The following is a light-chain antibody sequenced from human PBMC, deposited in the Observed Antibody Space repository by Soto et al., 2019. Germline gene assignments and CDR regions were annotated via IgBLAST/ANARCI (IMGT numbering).Light chain of an antibody. Sequence: SVLAQPSSLSGSPGQSINISRTGTNSDVGGYNYVAWYQQHAGKAPKLMMHDVSNRPSGVSNRFSGSKSGNTASLTISGLQAEDEADYYCSSYAGSSTVFGTGTKVTVL. CDR3: SSYAGSSTV. J-gene: IGLJ1*01. V-gene: IGLV2-14*01. CDR1: NSDVGGYNY. CDR2: DVS.